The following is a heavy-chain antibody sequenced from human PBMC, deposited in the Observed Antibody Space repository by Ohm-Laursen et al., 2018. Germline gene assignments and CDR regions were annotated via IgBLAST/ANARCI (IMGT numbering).Heavy chain of an antibody. J-gene: IGHJ4*02. D-gene: IGHD2-15*01. V-gene: IGHV4-34*01. CDR1: GGSFSGYY. CDR2: INHSRST. Sequence: SETLSLTCAVYGGSFSGYYWNWIRQPPGKGLEWIGEINHSRSTKYNSSFKSRVTISVDTSKNQFSLKLSSVTAADTAVYYCARTPADYWGQGTLVTVSS. CDR3: ARTPADY.